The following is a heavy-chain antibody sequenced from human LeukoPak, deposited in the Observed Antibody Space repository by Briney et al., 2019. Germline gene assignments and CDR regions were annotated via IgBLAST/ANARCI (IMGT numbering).Heavy chain of an antibody. J-gene: IGHJ4*02. CDR1: GGSISSSNW. CDR3: ARGFSERRAYCDS. CDR2: IYHSGNT. D-gene: IGHD3-10*01. V-gene: IGHV4-4*02. Sequence: PSETLSLTCAVSGGSISSSNWWSWVRQPPGKGLEWIGEIYHSGNTDYNPSLKSRVTISLDTSKSQFSLRLTSVTAADTAVYYCARGFSERRAYCDSWGQGTLVTVSA.